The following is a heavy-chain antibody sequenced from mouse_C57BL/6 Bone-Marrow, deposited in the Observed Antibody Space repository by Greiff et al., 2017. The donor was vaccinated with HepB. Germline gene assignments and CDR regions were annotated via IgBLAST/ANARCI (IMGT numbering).Heavy chain of an antibody. J-gene: IGHJ4*01. CDR3: ARRDAMDY. Sequence: EVKLVESGPGLVKPSQSLSLTCSVTGYSITSGYYWNWIRQFPGNKLEWMGYISYDGSNNYNPSLKNRISITRDTSKNQFFLKLNSVTTEDTATYYCARRDAMDYWGQGTSVTVSS. CDR1: GYSITSGYY. CDR2: ISYDGSN. V-gene: IGHV3-6*01.